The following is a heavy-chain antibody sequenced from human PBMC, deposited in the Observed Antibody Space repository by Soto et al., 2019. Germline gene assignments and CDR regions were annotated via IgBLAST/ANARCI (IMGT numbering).Heavy chain of an antibody. J-gene: IGHJ6*02. CDR2: IGIGGET. V-gene: IGHV3-13*01. D-gene: IGHD5-18*01. CDR3: VREWVDTYGRQPHLGLDV. CDR1: GFTFSIYD. Sequence: EVQLVESGGGLVQPGGSLRLSCVASGFTFSIYDMHWVRQATGKGLEWVSAIGIGGETYYSGSVKGRFTISRENAKNSLYLQMNSMRAEDTAIYYCVREWVDTYGRQPHLGLDVWGQGTTVTVSS.